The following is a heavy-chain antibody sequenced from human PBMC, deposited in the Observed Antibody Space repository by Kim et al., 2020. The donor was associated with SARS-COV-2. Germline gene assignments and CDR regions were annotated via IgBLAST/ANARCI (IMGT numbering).Heavy chain of an antibody. CDR1: GFTFNTYG. Sequence: GGSLRLSCAASGFTFNTYGMHWVRQAPGKGLEWVTVIWFDGSNKYYTDSVKGRFTISRDNSKNTLYLQMNSLKAEDTAVYYCARGMRTALAGPFDYWGQGTLVTVSS. CDR2: IWFDGSNK. V-gene: IGHV3-33*01. J-gene: IGHJ4*02. CDR3: ARGMRTALAGPFDY. D-gene: IGHD6-19*01.